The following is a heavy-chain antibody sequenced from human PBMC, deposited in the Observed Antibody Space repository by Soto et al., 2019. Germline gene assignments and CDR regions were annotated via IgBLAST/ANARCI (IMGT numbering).Heavy chain of an antibody. CDR2: IIPIFGTA. Sequence: ASVKVSCKASGGTFSSYAISWVRQAPGQGLEWMGGIIPIFGTANYAQKFQGRFTISRDNSKNTLYLQMNSLRAEDTAVYYCAKGYCSSTDECYYYYMDVWGKGTTVTVLL. CDR1: GGTFSSYA. D-gene: IGHD2-2*01. CDR3: AKGYCSSTDECYYYYMDV. J-gene: IGHJ6*03. V-gene: IGHV1-69*05.